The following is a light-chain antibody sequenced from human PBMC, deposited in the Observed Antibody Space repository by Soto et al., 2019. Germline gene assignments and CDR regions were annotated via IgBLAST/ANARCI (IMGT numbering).Light chain of an antibody. CDR3: QQYYGIPYT. J-gene: IGKJ2*01. CDR2: WAS. CDR1: QSVLDSAINKNH. V-gene: IGKV4-1*01. Sequence: DIVMTQSPEFLAVSLGERATINCKSSQSVLDSAINKNHLAWYQQKPGQPPKLLFYWASTRESGVPDRFSSSGSGTDFTLSIGSLQAEDVAVYYCQQYYGIPYTFGHGTRLEI.